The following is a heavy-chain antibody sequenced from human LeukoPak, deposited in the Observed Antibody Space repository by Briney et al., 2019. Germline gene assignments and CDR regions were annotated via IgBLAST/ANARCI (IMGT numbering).Heavy chain of an antibody. CDR3: AKDETSYVDKILSSAMDV. CDR2: IPYDGSNK. CDR1: GFTFSSYG. Sequence: GGSLRLSCAASGFTFSSYGMHWVRQAPGKGLEWVAVIPYDGSNKYYADSVKGRFTISRDNSKNTLYLQMNSLRAEDTAVYYCAKDETSYVDKILSSAMDVWGQGTTVTVSS. V-gene: IGHV3-30*18. D-gene: IGHD1-26*01. J-gene: IGHJ6*02.